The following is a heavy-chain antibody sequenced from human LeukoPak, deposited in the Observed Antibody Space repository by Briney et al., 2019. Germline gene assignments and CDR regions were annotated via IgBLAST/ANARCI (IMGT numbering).Heavy chain of an antibody. CDR1: GFTFDKYA. CDR3: ARDDKWAFDY. Sequence: GGSLRLSCAASGFTFDKYALNWFRHTPGKGLEWLSYISSTRDIYYSDSVSGRFTISRDNAKKSLYLQMNSLRAEDTAVYFRARDDKWAFDYWGQGTLVTVSS. J-gene: IGHJ4*02. CDR2: ISSTRDI. D-gene: IGHD1-26*01. V-gene: IGHV3-69-1*02.